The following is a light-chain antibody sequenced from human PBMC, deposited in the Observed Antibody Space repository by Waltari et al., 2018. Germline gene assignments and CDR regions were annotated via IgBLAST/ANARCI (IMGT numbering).Light chain of an antibody. CDR2: EVS. CDR3: SSYAGNNNVV. Sequence: QSALTQPPSASGSPGQSVTISCTGTSSDVGGYNYVSWYQQHPGKAPKLMIYEVSKRPSGVPDRFSGSKSGKTASLTVSGLRAEDEADYYCSSYAGNNNVVFGGGTKLTVL. CDR1: SSDVGGYNY. J-gene: IGLJ2*01. V-gene: IGLV2-8*01.